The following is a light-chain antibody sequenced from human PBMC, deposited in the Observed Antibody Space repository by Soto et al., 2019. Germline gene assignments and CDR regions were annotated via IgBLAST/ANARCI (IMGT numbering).Light chain of an antibody. CDR1: QNVVNN. CDR3: QQYNNWPPIT. CDR2: GAS. J-gene: IGKJ5*01. Sequence: VMTQSPGNLSVSPGERVTLFCRASQNVVNNIAWYQVKPAQPPRLLIYGASTRATGIPARFSGSGSGTEFTLTISSLQSEDFAVYYCQQYNNWPPITFGQGTRLEIK. V-gene: IGKV3-15*01.